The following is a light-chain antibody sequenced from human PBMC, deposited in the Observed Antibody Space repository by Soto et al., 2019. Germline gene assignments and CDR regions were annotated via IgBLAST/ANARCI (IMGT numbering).Light chain of an antibody. CDR2: DVT. J-gene: IGLJ1*01. V-gene: IGLV2-11*01. CDR1: SSDVGGYNH. CDR3: CSYAGSYTFYV. Sequence: SALTQPRSVSGSPGQSVTISCTGTSSDVGGYNHVSWYQQHPGKAPKIMIYDVTKRPSGVPDRFSGSKSGNTASLTISGLQAEDEADYYCCSYAGSYTFYVFGTGTKVTVL.